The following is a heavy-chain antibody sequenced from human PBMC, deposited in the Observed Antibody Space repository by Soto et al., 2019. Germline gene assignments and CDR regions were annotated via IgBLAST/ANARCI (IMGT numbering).Heavy chain of an antibody. J-gene: IGHJ5*02. CDR3: ASTGIAAAGTLNWFDP. Sequence: SETLSLTCTVSGGSISSSSYYWGWIRQPPGKGPEWIGSIYYSGSTYYNPSLKSRVTISVDTSKNQFSLKLSSVTAADTAVYYCASTGIAAAGTLNWFDPWGQGTLVTVSS. CDR2: IYYSGST. V-gene: IGHV4-39*01. CDR1: GGSISSSSYY. D-gene: IGHD6-13*01.